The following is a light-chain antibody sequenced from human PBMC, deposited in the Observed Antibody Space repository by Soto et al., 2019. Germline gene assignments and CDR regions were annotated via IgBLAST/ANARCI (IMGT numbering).Light chain of an antibody. J-gene: IGKJ1*01. CDR1: QSISSW. Sequence: DIQMTQSPSTLSASVGDRVTITCRASQSISSWVAWYQQKPGKGPKLLIYKASHLESGVPSRFSGSGSGTEFTLTISSLQPGDFATYYCQQYNTYPWTFGRGTKVDIK. V-gene: IGKV1-5*03. CDR3: QQYNTYPWT. CDR2: KAS.